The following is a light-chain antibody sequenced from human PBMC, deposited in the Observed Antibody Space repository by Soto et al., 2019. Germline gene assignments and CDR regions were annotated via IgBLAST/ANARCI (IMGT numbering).Light chain of an antibody. J-gene: IGKJ3*01. CDR1: QSVGRN. Sequence: EIVMTQSPVTLSVSPGERATLSCRASQSVGRNLAWYQQKPGQAPGLLIYGASNRATGIPARFSGSGSGTEFTLIISSLQSEDFAVYYCQQFNKWPPVFGPGTKV. V-gene: IGKV3-15*01. CDR3: QQFNKWPPV. CDR2: GAS.